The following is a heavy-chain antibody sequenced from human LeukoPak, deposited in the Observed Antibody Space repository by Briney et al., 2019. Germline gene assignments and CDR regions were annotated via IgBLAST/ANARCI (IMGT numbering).Heavy chain of an antibody. Sequence: GGSLRLSCAASGFTFSSYAMSWVRQAPGKGLEWVSAISGSGGSTYYADSVKGRFTISRDNSKNTLYLQMNSLRAEDTAVYYCARGGLQMEKFDYWGQGTLVTVSS. V-gene: IGHV3-23*01. D-gene: IGHD1-1*01. CDR2: ISGSGGST. CDR1: GFTFSSYA. J-gene: IGHJ4*02. CDR3: ARGGLQMEKFDY.